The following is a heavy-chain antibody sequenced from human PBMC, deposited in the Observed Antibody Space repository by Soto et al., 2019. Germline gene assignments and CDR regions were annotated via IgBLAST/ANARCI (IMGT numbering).Heavy chain of an antibody. D-gene: IGHD1-26*01. V-gene: IGHV1-69*15. CDR2: IIPIFGSV. J-gene: IGHJ5*02. CDR1: GGTFSNYA. Sequence: QVHLVQSGAEVKKPGSSVKVSCKASGGTFSNYAITWVRQAPGQGLEWLGRIIPIFGSVTFAQKFQGRITLTAXXXTXPVNMELSSLRSDDTAVYYCAKDGGKEGYFGNWFDPWGQGTQVTVSS. CDR3: AKDGGKEGYFGNWFDP.